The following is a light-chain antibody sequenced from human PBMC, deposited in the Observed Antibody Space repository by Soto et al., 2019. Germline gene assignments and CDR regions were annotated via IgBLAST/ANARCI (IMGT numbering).Light chain of an antibody. CDR3: ISYTSTSTWV. J-gene: IGLJ3*02. Sequence: QSVLTQPASVSGSPGQSITISCTGSSSDVGNYNFVSWFQQHPGKVPKLMIYEVRNRPSGVSNRFSGSKSGNTASLNISGLQAEDEADYYCISYTSTSTWVFGGGTKLTVL. V-gene: IGLV2-14*01. CDR1: SSDVGNYNF. CDR2: EVR.